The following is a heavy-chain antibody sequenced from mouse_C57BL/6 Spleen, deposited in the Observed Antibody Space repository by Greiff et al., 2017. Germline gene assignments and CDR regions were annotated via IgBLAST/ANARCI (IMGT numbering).Heavy chain of an antibody. CDR3: ARSHYYGSSYWYFDV. D-gene: IGHD1-1*01. CDR1: GYSITSGYY. Sequence: EVQLQESGPGLVKPSQSLSLTCSVTGYSITSGYYWNWIRQFPGNKLEWMGYISYDGSNNYNPSLKNRISITRDTSKNQFFLKLNSVTTEDTATYYCARSHYYGSSYWYFDVWGTGTTVTVSS. CDR2: ISYDGSN. J-gene: IGHJ1*03. V-gene: IGHV3-6*01.